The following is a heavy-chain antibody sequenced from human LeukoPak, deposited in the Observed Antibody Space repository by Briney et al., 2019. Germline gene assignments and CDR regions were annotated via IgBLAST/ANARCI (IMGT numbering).Heavy chain of an antibody. D-gene: IGHD3-10*01. CDR2: IYYSGST. V-gene: IGHV4-30-4*02. Sequence: SETLSLTCTVSGGSISSGDYYWSWIRQPPGKGLEWIGYIYYSGSTYYNPSLKSRVTISVDTSKNHFSLKLTSVTAADTAVYYCARDSETGPGWFDPWGQGTLVTVSS. J-gene: IGHJ5*02. CDR1: GGSISSGDYY. CDR3: ARDSETGPGWFDP.